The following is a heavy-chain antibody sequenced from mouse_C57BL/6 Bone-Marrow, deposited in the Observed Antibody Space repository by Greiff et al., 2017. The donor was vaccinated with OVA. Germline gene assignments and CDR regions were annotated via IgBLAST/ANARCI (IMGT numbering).Heavy chain of an antibody. Sequence: EVQLQQSGAELVRPGASVKLSCTASGFNIKDDYMHWVKQRPEQGLEWIGWIDPENGDPEYDSKFQGKATLTADTSSNTAYLQLSSLTSEDTAVYYCTVYYYGSSPLDYWGQGTTLTVSS. CDR3: TVYYYGSSPLDY. CDR1: GFNIKDDY. J-gene: IGHJ2*01. V-gene: IGHV14-4*01. CDR2: IDPENGDP. D-gene: IGHD1-1*01.